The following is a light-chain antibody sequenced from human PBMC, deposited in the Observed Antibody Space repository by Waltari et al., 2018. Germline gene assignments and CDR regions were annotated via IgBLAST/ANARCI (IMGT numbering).Light chain of an antibody. CDR2: AAT. V-gene: IGKV1-8*01. J-gene: IGKJ1*01. CDR1: QDIRRY. Sequence: AIRMTQSPSSLSASTGDKITITCRASQDIRRYLGWYQQKPGKAPKLLVYAATSLQTGVPSRFSASGSGTDFSLTISNLQSEDFAIYHCQQYYSYPRTFGQGTKVEVK. CDR3: QQYYSYPRT.